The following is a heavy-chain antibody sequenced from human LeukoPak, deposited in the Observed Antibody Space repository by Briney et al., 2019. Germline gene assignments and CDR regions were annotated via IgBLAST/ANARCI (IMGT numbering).Heavy chain of an antibody. CDR2: ISGNSGAT. CDR1: GFTFDDYG. J-gene: IGHJ4*02. D-gene: IGHD4-11*01. CDR3: SKAGDTNYYRHGDY. V-gene: IGHV3-23*01. Sequence: PGGSLRLSCAASGFTFDDYGMSWVRQAPGRGLEWVSVISGNSGATYYADSVKGRFTISRDNAKNTVYLQMNNLRGEDTALYYCSKAGDTNYYRHGDYWGQGTLVTVSS.